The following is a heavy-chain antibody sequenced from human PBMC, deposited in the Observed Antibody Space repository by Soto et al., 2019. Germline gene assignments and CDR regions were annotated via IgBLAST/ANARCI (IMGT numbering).Heavy chain of an antibody. D-gene: IGHD6-13*01. CDR3: ARDTPGVAAAGHYAFDI. CDR1: GGTFSSYT. J-gene: IGHJ3*02. V-gene: IGHV1-69*08. CDR2: IIPILGIA. Sequence: QVQLVQSGAEVKKPGSSVKVSCKASGGTFSSYTISWVRQAPGQGLEWMGRIIPILGIANYAQKFQGRVTITADKSTSTAYMELSSLRSEDTAVYYCARDTPGVAAAGHYAFDIWGQGTMVTVSS.